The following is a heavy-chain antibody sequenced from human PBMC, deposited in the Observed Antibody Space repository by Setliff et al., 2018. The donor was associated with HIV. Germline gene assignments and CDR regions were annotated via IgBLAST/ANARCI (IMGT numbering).Heavy chain of an antibody. Sequence: PGGSLRLSCVASGLTFNRYWMSWVRQVPGKGLEWVSNTKYDGSESYYVDSVKGRFIASTDNAKKSLFLEMNSLKAEDTAVYYCARVPAPISPHGGGFWSGYRNYYYYYMDVWGKGTTVTVSS. D-gene: IGHD3-3*01. V-gene: IGHV3-7*03. CDR1: GLTFNRYW. CDR3: ARVPAPISPHGGGFWSGYRNYYYYYMDV. CDR2: TKYDGSES. J-gene: IGHJ6*03.